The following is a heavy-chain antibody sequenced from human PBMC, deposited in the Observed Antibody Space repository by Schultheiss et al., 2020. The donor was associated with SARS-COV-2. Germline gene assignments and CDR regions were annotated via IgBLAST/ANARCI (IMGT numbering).Heavy chain of an antibody. D-gene: IGHD3-3*01. CDR1: GFSLSTSGVG. J-gene: IGHJ4*02. Sequence: SGPTLVKPTQTLTLTCTFSGFSLSTSGVGVGWIRQPPGKALEWLAHIFSNDEKSYSTSLKSRLTITKDTSKNQVVLTMTNMDPVDTATYYCARDYDFWAYWGQGTLVTVSS. CDR2: IFSNDEK. CDR3: ARDYDFWAY. V-gene: IGHV2-5*01.